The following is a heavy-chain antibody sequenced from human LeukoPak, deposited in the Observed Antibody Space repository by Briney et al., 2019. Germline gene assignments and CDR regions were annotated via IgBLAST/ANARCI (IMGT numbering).Heavy chain of an antibody. D-gene: IGHD3-22*01. CDR1: GDSISSYY. CDR2: VSSRGDT. J-gene: IGHJ4*02. Sequence: SETLSLTCTVSGDSISSYYWSWIRQPPGKGLEWIGYVSSRGDTNYNPSLKSRVTISRDTSKNQVSLKLNSITAADTAVYSCARGSRYFDTSGYYFDCWGQGRPVTVSS. CDR3: ARGSRYFDTSGYYFDC. V-gene: IGHV4-59*01.